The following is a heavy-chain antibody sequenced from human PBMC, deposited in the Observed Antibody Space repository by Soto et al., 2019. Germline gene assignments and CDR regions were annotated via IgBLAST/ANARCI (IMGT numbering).Heavy chain of an antibody. Sequence: SETLSLTCAVYGGSFSGYYWTWIRQPPGKGLEWIGEINHSGTTTYNPSLKSRVTISVDTSRDQFSLKLNSVTAADTAVYYCARGGSPRGNYYIFDFGGRGARFPVSS. J-gene: IGHJ4*02. CDR1: GGSFSGYY. CDR3: ARGGSPRGNYYIFDF. D-gene: IGHD3-22*01. CDR2: INHSGTT. V-gene: IGHV4-34*01.